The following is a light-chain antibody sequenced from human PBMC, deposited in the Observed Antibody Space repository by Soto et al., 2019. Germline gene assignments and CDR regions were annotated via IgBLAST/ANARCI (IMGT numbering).Light chain of an antibody. CDR1: SGHSGYI. J-gene: IGLJ1*01. V-gene: IGLV4-60*02. Sequence: QPVLTQSTSASASLGSSVKLTCTLSSGHSGYIIAWHQQQPGKAPRYLMKLERSGTYNKGSGLPDRFSGSSSGADRYLTISNLQFEDEADYYCETWDSNTHVFGTGTKVTVL. CDR2: LERSGTY. CDR3: ETWDSNTHV.